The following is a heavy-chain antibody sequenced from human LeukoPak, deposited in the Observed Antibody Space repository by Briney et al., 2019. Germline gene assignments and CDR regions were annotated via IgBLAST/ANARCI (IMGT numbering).Heavy chain of an antibody. J-gene: IGHJ5*02. D-gene: IGHD1-26*01. CDR3: AYTGSYSYNYFDP. CDR1: GGPFTTYA. CDR2: IIPLLNIT. Sequence: SVKVSCKASGGPFTTYAISWVRLAPGQGLEWMGRIIPLLNITHYAQTFQGRVTITADKATTAAYMELSSLRSEDTALYFCAYTGSYSYNYFDPWGQGTLVTVSS. V-gene: IGHV1-69*04.